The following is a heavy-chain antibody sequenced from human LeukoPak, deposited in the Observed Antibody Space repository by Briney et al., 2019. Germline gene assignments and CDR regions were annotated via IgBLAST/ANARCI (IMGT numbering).Heavy chain of an antibody. D-gene: IGHD5-18*01. V-gene: IGHV3-23*01. CDR2: ISGSAATT. CDR1: GFTFSTYG. CDR3: AKDFGGFVRYGITSTDY. J-gene: IGHJ4*02. Sequence: GSLRLSCAASGFTFSTYGMTWVRQAPGKGLEWVSAISGSAATTFYADSVKGRFTISRDNSKNTLYLQMNSLRAEDTAVYYCAKDFGGFVRYGITSTDYWGQGTLVTVSS.